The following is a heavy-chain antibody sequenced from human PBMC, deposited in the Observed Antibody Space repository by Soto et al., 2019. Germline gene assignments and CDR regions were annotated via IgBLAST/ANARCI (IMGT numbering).Heavy chain of an antibody. CDR2: IDWDDDK. J-gene: IGHJ4*02. D-gene: IGHD1-26*01. Sequence: SGPTLVNPTQTLTLTCTFSGFSLSTSGMCVSWIRQPPGKALEWLARIDWDDDKYYSTSLKTRLTISKDTSKNQVVLTMTNMDPVDTATYYCARMGELPPGLYYFDYWGQGTLVTVSS. V-gene: IGHV2-70*11. CDR1: GFSLSTSGMC. CDR3: ARMGELPPGLYYFDY.